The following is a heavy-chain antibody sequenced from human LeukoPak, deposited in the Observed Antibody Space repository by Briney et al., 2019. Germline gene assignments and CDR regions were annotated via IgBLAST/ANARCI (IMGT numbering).Heavy chain of an antibody. V-gene: IGHV3-15*01. Sequence: GGSLRLSCAASGFTFTNAWMSWVRQAPGKGLEWVGRIKSKTDGGTTDYAAPVKGRFTISRDDSKNTLYLEMNSLETEDTALYYCTTALLTTAFDYWGQGTLVTVSS. J-gene: IGHJ4*02. D-gene: IGHD4-11*01. CDR3: TTALLTTAFDY. CDR2: IKSKTDGGTT. CDR1: GFTFTNAW.